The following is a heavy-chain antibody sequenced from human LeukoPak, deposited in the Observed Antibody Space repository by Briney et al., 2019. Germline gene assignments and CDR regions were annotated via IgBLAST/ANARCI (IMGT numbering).Heavy chain of an antibody. Sequence: PGGSLRLSCAASGFTFSSYAMSWVRQAPGKGLEWVANIKQDGSEEYYVDSVKGRFTISRDNAKNSLYLQMNSLRVEDTAVYYCAKDSEYSSGWFDGFDIWGQGAMVTVSP. CDR3: AKDSEYSSGWFDGFDI. CDR2: IKQDGSEE. CDR1: GFTFSSYA. V-gene: IGHV3-7*01. D-gene: IGHD6-19*01. J-gene: IGHJ3*02.